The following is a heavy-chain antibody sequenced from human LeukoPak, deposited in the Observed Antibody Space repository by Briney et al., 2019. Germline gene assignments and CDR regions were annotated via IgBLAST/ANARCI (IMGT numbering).Heavy chain of an antibody. CDR2: ISGSGGST. J-gene: IGHJ4*02. V-gene: IGHV3-23*01. CDR1: GFTFSSYA. D-gene: IGHD6-13*01. Sequence: GGSLRLSCAASGFTFSSYAMSWVRQAPGKGLEWVSAISGSGGSTYYADSAKGRFTISRDNSKNTLYLQMNSLRAEDTAVYYCAKGLHSSSWYRGVDYWGQGTLVTVSS. CDR3: AKGLHSSSWYRGVDY.